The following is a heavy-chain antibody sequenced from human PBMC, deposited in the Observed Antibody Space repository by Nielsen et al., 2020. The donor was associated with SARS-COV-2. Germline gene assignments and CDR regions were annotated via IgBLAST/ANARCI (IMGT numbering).Heavy chain of an antibody. D-gene: IGHD2-8*01. CDR3: MLTPLLGGDY. J-gene: IGHJ4*02. CDR1: ADTFTSYD. V-gene: IGHV1-8*01. CDR2: MSPSSGKT. Sequence: ASVKVSCKASADTFTSYDINWLRQATGQRLEWMGRMSPSSGKTDYAQKFQGRVTMTSNTSISTAYMELSSLKPEDTAVYFCMLTPLLGGDYWGQGILVTVSS.